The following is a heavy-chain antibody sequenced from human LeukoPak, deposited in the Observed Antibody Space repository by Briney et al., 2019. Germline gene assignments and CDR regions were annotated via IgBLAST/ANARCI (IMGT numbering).Heavy chain of an antibody. D-gene: IGHD1-26*01. CDR2: ISGSGGST. CDR1: GFTFSSYA. CDR3: AKRGGSYIGYFDY. J-gene: IGHJ4*02. V-gene: IGHV3-23*01. Sequence: GGSLKLSCAASGFTFSSYAMSWVRQAPGKGLEWVSAISGSGGSTYYADSVKGRFTISRDNSKNTLYLQMNSLRPEDTAVYYCAKRGGSYIGYFDYWGQGTLVTVSS.